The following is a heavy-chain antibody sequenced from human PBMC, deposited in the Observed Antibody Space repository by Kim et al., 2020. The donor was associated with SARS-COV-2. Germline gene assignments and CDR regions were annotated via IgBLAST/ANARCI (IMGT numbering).Heavy chain of an antibody. CDR3: ARGFSNSVWYSLY. D-gene: IGHD6-19*01. J-gene: IGHJ4*02. CDR2: IKADGSEK. Sequence: GGSLRLSCAASGFTFNTYWMSWVRRAPGKGLEWVANIKADGSEKFYADSVKGRFTISRDNAKNSVYLQLNSLRADDTAFYYCARGFSNSVWYSLYWGQGTLVTVSS. CDR1: GFTFNTYW. V-gene: IGHV3-7*01.